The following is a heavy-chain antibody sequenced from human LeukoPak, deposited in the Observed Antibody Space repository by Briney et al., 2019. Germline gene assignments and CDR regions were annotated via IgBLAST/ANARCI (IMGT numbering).Heavy chain of an antibody. CDR1: VGTFTSYA. CDR2: IIPIFGTA. D-gene: IGHD6-13*01. J-gene: IGHJ6*02. Sequence: SVKVSCKASVGTFTSYAISWVRQAPGQGLEWMGGIIPIFGTANYAQKFQGRVTITADESTSTAYMELSSLRSEDTAVYYCARDREAAAVVLGYYYGMDVWGQGTTVTVSS. CDR3: ARDREAAAVVLGYYYGMDV. V-gene: IGHV1-69*01.